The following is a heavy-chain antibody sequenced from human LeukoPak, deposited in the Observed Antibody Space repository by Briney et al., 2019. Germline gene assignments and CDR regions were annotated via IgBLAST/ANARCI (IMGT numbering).Heavy chain of an antibody. V-gene: IGHV5-51*01. CDR3: ARHGSNNYYYMDV. CDR2: IYPGDSDT. CDR1: GYSFTSYW. Sequence: GESLKISCKGSGYSFTSYWIGWVRQMPGKGLEWMGIIYPGDSDTRYSPSFQGQVTISADKSISTAYLQWSSLRASDTAMYYCARHGSNNYYYMDVWGKGTTVTVSS. D-gene: IGHD2-8*01. J-gene: IGHJ6*03.